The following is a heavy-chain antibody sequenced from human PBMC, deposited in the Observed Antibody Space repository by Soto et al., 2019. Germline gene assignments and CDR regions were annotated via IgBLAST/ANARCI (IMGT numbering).Heavy chain of an antibody. J-gene: IGHJ4*02. CDR3: ARGCRDGYNRYGGVLDY. D-gene: IGHD5-12*01. Sequence: QVQLVESGGGVVQPGRSLRLSCAASGFTFSSYAMHWVRQAPGKGLEWVAVISYDGSNKYYADSVKGRFTISRDNSKNTLYLQMNSLRAEDTAVYYCARGCRDGYNRYGGVLDYWGQGTLVTVSS. CDR2: ISYDGSNK. V-gene: IGHV3-30-3*01. CDR1: GFTFSSYA.